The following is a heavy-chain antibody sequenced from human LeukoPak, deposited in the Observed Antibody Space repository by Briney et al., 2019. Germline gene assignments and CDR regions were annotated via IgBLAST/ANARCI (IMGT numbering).Heavy chain of an antibody. J-gene: IGHJ4*02. CDR1: GYTFTSYA. CDR2: INAGNGNT. D-gene: IGHD3-22*01. V-gene: IGHV1-3*03. Sequence: ASVKVSCKASGYTFTSYAMHWVRQAPGQRLECMGWINAGNGNTKYSQEFQGRVTITRDTSASTAYMELSSLRSEDMAVYYCARSGSGYYYFDYWGQGTLVTVSS. CDR3: ARSGSGYYYFDY.